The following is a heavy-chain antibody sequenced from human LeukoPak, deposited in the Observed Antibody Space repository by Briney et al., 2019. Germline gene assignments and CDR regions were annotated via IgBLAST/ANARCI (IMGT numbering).Heavy chain of an antibody. CDR1: GGSINAFY. CDR2: IHSSGST. CDR3: AREAVHYGSGSLDY. V-gene: IGHV4-4*07. D-gene: IGHD3-10*01. J-gene: IGHJ4*02. Sequence: PSETLSLTCSVSGGSINAFYWSWIRQPAGKGLEWIGRIHSSGSTNYSPSLKSRVTMLLDPSKNQFSLSLISVTAADTAVYYCAREAVHYGSGSLDYWDQGTLVTVSS.